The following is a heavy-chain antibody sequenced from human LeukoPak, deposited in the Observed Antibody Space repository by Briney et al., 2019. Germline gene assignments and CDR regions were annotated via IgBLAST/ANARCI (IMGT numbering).Heavy chain of an antibody. CDR3: AKDKGTTVIMYNFDY. CDR2: IRYDGSIQ. CDR1: GFTFSSYD. Sequence: GGSLRLSCATSGFTFSSYDMHWVRQAPGKGLEWVAFIRYDGSIQYYAVSVKGRFTISRDTSKNTLYLQMNSLRAEDTAVYFCAKDKGTTVIMYNFDYWGQGILVTVSS. D-gene: IGHD4-17*01. J-gene: IGHJ4*02. V-gene: IGHV3-30*02.